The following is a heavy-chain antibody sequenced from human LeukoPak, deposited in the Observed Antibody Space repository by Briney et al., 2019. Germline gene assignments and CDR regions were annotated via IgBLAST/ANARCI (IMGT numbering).Heavy chain of an antibody. CDR2: IYDGGRT. V-gene: IGHV3-66*02. CDR3: ARGAGYPFYMDV. CDR1: GFIVSSDY. J-gene: IGHJ6*03. D-gene: IGHD5-18*01. Sequence: GGSLRLSCAASGFIVSSDYMSWVRQARGKGLEWGSLIYDGGRTYYGDTVKGRFTISRDNSNALHLQMNSLRSEDTAVYYCARGAGYPFYMDVWGKGTTVTVS.